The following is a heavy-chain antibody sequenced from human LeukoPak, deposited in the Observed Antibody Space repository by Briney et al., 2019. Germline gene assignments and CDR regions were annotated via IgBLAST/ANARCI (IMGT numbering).Heavy chain of an antibody. CDR1: GFTFNSYW. V-gene: IGHV3-7*01. Sequence: GGSLRLSCAASGFTFNSYWMTWVRQAPGKGLEWVANIKHDGSETHYLDSVKGRFTISRDNAKNSLYLQMNSLRAEDTAVYYCARDTYYDFWSGYYTAYYYYYGMDVWGQGTTVTVSS. J-gene: IGHJ6*02. D-gene: IGHD3-3*01. CDR3: ARDTYYDFWSGYYTAYYYYYGMDV. CDR2: IKHDGSET.